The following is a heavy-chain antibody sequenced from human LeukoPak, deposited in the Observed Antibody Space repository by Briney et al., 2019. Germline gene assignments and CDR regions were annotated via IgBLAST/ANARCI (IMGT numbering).Heavy chain of an antibody. D-gene: IGHD7-27*01. V-gene: IGHV4-4*07. Sequence: SETLSLTCTVSGGPISGYYWSWIRQPAGKGLEWIGRFSTRGIINYNPSLKSRVTMSVDTSKNHFSLKLRSVTAAHTAVYYCARDLDGDSFYFDNWGQGTLVTVSS. CDR2: FSTRGII. CDR1: GGPISGYY. CDR3: ARDLDGDSFYFDN. J-gene: IGHJ4*02.